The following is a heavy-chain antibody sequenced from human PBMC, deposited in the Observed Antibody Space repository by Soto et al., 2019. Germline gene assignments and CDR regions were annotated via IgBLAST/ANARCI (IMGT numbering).Heavy chain of an antibody. V-gene: IGHV3-15*07. CDR1: GFTFSNAG. J-gene: IGHJ6*02. CDR2: IKSKTDGGTT. D-gene: IGHD1-1*01. Sequence: GGSLRLSCGASGFTFSNAGMNWARQAPGKGLEWVGRIKSKTDGGTTDYAAPVKGRFTISRDDSKNTLYLQMNSLKTEDTAVYYCTTGGRPLRHYYYYGMDVWGQGTTVTVS. CDR3: TTGGRPLRHYYYYGMDV.